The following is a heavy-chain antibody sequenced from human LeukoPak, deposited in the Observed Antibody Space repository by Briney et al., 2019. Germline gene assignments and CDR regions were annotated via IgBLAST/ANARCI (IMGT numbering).Heavy chain of an antibody. V-gene: IGHV3-53*01. Sequence: GGSLRLSCAASGFTVITNDMTWVRQAPGKGLEWVSVLYSDGNTKYADSVQDRFTISRDNSKNTLHLEMNSLSPDDTAVYYCARGVEPLAANTLAYWGQGTLVTVSS. CDR3: ARGVEPLAANTLAY. CDR2: LYSDGNT. CDR1: GFTVITND. D-gene: IGHD1-14*01. J-gene: IGHJ4*02.